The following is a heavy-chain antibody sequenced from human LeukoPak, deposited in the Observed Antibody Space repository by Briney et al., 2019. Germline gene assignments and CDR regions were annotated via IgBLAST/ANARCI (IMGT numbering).Heavy chain of an antibody. CDR3: ARELTMIEAAFDI. D-gene: IGHD3-22*01. J-gene: IGHJ3*02. CDR1: GFTFGSYA. CDR2: ISYDGSNK. V-gene: IGHV3-30-3*01. Sequence: GRSLRLSCAASGFTFGSYAMHWVRQAPGKGLEWVAVISYDGSNKYYADSVKGRFTISRDNSKDTLYLQMNSLRAEDTAVYYCARELTMIEAAFDIWGQGTMVTVSS.